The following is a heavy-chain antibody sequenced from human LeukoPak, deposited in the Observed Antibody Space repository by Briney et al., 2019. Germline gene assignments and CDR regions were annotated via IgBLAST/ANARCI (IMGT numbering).Heavy chain of an antibody. D-gene: IGHD3-22*01. Sequence: NPGGSLRLSCAASGFTFSSYSMDWVRQAPGKGLEWVSSISSSSSYIYYADSVKGRFTISRDNARNSLYLQMNSLRAEDTAVYYCARDRALYDSRGYYYTEDDYWGQGTLVTVSS. CDR1: GFTFSSYS. CDR2: ISSSSSYI. J-gene: IGHJ4*02. CDR3: ARDRALYDSRGYYYTEDDY. V-gene: IGHV3-21*01.